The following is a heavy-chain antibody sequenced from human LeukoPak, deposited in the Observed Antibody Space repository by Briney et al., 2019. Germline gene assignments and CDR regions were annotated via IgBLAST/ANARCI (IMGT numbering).Heavy chain of an antibody. CDR2: INPDSGGT. Sequence: ASVKVSCKASGYTFTSYDINWVRQATGQGLEWMGWINPDSGGTNYAQRFQGRVTMTRDTSISSAYMELSRLRSDDTAVYYCARERYYTSGSYYNRVDYWGQGTLVTVSS. CDR3: ARERYYTSGSYYNRVDY. J-gene: IGHJ4*02. D-gene: IGHD3-10*01. CDR1: GYTFTSYD. V-gene: IGHV1-2*02.